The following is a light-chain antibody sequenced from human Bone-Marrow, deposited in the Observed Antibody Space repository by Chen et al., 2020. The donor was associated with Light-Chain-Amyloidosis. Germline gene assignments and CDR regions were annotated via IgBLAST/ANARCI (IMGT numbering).Light chain of an antibody. CDR3: QVWDRSSDRPV. CDR2: DDS. V-gene: IGLV3-21*02. CDR1: NIGSTS. J-gene: IGLJ3*02. Sequence: SYVLTQPSSVSVAPRQTATIACGGNNIGSTSVHWYQQTPGQAPLLVFYDDSDRPSGIPERLSGSNSGNTATLTISRVEAGDEADYYCQVWDRSSDRPVFGGGTKLTVL.